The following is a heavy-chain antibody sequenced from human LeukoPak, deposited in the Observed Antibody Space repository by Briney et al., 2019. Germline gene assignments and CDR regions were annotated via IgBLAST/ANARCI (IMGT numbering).Heavy chain of an antibody. D-gene: IGHD4-17*01. V-gene: IGHV2-5*01. CDR2: IYWNDDK. CDR1: GFSLSTSGVG. J-gene: IGHJ3*02. Sequence: SGPTLVNPTQTLTLTCTFSGFSLSTSGVGVGWIRQPPGKALEWLALIYWNDDKRYSPSLKSRLTITKDTSKNQVVLTMTNMDPVVTVTYYCAHSATVTTPHDAFDIWGQGTMVTVSS. CDR3: AHSATVTTPHDAFDI.